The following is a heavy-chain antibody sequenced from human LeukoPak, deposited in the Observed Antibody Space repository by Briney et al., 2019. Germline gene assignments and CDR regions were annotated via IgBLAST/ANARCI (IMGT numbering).Heavy chain of an antibody. D-gene: IGHD2-2*01. CDR3: ATGGDCSSTSCYGTPSYYYYMDV. V-gene: IGHV3-21*01. Sequence: GGSLRLSCAASGFTFSSYSMNWVRQAPGKGLEWVSSISSSSSYIYYADSVKGRFTISRDNAKNSLYLQMNSLRAEDTAVYYCATGGDCSSTSCYGTPSYYYYMDVWGKGTTVTVSS. J-gene: IGHJ6*03. CDR2: ISSSSSYI. CDR1: GFTFSSYS.